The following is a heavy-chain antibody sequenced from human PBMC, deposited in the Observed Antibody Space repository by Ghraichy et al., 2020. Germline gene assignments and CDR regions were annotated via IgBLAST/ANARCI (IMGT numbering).Heavy chain of an antibody. D-gene: IGHD5/OR15-5a*01. CDR1: GGSISSSSFY. J-gene: IGHJ6*02. CDR3: ARDGSSVYDWSIGMDV. CDR2: IYYSGST. Sequence: SETLSLTCTVSGGSISSSSFYWGWIRQPPGKGLEWIGSIYYSGSTYYNPSLKSRVTISVDTSKNQFCLKLSSLTAVDTAVYYCARDGSSVYDWSIGMDVWGQGTTVAVSS. V-gene: IGHV4-39*07.